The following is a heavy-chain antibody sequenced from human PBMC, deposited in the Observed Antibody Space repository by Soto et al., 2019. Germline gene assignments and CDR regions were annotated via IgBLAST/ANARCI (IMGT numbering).Heavy chain of an antibody. Sequence: GGSLRLSCAASGFTFSSYSMNWVRQAPGKGLEWVSSISSSSSYIYYADSVKGRFTISRDNAKNSLYLQMNSLRAEDTAVYYCARDKRLRVYMDAWGKGTTVTVSS. CDR2: ISSSSSYI. V-gene: IGHV3-21*01. CDR1: GFTFSSYS. J-gene: IGHJ6*03. CDR3: ARDKRLRVYMDA. D-gene: IGHD6-25*01.